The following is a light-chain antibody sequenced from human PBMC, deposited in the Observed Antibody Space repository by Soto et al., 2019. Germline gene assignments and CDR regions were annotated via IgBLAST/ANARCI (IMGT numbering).Light chain of an antibody. CDR3: QSYDSSLSVVV. CDR2: GNS. V-gene: IGLV1-40*01. J-gene: IGLJ2*01. Sequence: QSVLTQPPSVSGAAWQRVTISCTGSSSNIGAGYDVHWYQQLPGTAPKLLIYGNSNRPSGVPDRFSGSKSGTSASLAITGLQAEDEADYYCQSYDSSLSVVVFGGGTKLTVL. CDR1: SSNIGAGYD.